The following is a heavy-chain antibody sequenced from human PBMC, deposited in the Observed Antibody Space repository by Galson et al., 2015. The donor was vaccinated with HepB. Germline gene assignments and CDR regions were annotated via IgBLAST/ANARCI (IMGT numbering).Heavy chain of an antibody. V-gene: IGHV4-39*01. CDR1: GGSISSSSYY. CDR3: ASHIYYDSSGLTYYYYGMGV. Sequence: ETLSLTCTVSGGSISSSSYYWGWIRQPPGKGLAWIGSIYYSGSTYYNPSLKSRVTISVDTSKNQFSLKLSSVTAADTAVYYCASHIYYDSSGLTYYYYGMGVWGQGTTVTVSS. D-gene: IGHD3-22*01. CDR2: IYYSGST. J-gene: IGHJ6*02.